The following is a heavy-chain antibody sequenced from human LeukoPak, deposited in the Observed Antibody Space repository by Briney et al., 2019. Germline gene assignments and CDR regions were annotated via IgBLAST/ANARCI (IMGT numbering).Heavy chain of an antibody. CDR3: AKGSYYDSSGSFYFDY. D-gene: IGHD3-22*01. CDR2: ISGSGDNT. V-gene: IGHV3-23*01. CDR1: GLTFSSYA. J-gene: IGHJ4*02. Sequence: GGSLRLSCEASGLTFSSYAMSWVRQAPGKGLEWVSGISGSGDNTYYADSVKGRFTISRDNSKNTLYVQVNSLGTEDTAAYYCAKGSYYDSSGSFYFDYWGQGTLVTVSS.